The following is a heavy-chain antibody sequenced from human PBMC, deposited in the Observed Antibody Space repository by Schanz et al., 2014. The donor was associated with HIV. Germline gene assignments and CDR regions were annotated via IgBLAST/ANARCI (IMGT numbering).Heavy chain of an antibody. CDR3: ARTDYDILTGYSLGYYGMDV. J-gene: IGHJ6*02. D-gene: IGHD3-9*01. Sequence: EVQLVESGGVLVKPGGSLRLSCAASGFTFSSYSMNWVRQAPGKGLEWVSSISSSSSYIYYADSMKGRFTISRDNAKNSLYLQMNSLRAEDTAVYYCARTDYDILTGYSLGYYGMDVWGQGTTVTVSS. CDR1: GFTFSSYS. CDR2: ISSSSSYI. V-gene: IGHV3-21*04.